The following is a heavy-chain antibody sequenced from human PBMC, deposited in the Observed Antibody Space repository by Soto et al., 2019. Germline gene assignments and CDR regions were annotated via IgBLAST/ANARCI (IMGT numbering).Heavy chain of an antibody. Sequence: GGSLRLSCAASGFTFSSYGMHWVRQAPCKGLEWVAVISYDGSNKYYADSVKGRFTISRDNSKNTLYLQMNSLRAEDTAVFYCAKDEQWLSFLAYWGQGTLVTVSS. D-gene: IGHD6-19*01. J-gene: IGHJ4*02. CDR3: AKDEQWLSFLAY. V-gene: IGHV3-30*18. CDR2: ISYDGSNK. CDR1: GFTFSSYG.